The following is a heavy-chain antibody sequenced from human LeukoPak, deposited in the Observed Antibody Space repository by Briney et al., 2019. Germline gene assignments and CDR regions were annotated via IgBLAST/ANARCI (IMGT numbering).Heavy chain of an antibody. CDR3: ARAVTGTGFDY. V-gene: IGHV1-2*02. J-gene: IGHJ4*02. D-gene: IGHD6-19*01. Sequence: GASVKVSCKASGYTFTAYYIHWVRQAPGQGLEWMGWINPNSGGPKFAQKFQGRVTMTRDTSINTAYMELSSLKSDDTAVYFCARAVTGTGFDYWGQGTLVTVSS. CDR1: GYTFTAYY. CDR2: INPNSGGP.